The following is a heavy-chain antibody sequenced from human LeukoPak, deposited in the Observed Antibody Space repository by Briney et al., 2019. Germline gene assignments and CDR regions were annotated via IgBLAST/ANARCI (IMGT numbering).Heavy chain of an antibody. J-gene: IGHJ4*02. Sequence: GGSLRLSCAASGFTFSYYTMHWVRQAPGKGLEWVAVISYDGSNKYYADSVKGRFSISRDNSKNTLYLQMNSLRAEDTAVYYCARVLNYYDSSGYYFSYWGQGTLVTVSS. V-gene: IGHV3-30-3*01. CDR3: ARVLNYYDSSGYYFSY. CDR1: GFTFSYYT. D-gene: IGHD3-22*01. CDR2: ISYDGSNK.